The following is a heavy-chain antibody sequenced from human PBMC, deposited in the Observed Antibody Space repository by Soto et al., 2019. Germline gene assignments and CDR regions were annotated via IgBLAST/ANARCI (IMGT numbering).Heavy chain of an antibody. CDR3: ATNPPAVAGPDY. J-gene: IGHJ4*02. CDR2: IIPIFGTA. V-gene: IGHV1-69*13. Sequence: SVKVSCKASGGTFSSYAISWVRQAPGQGLEWMGGIIPIFGTANYAQKFQGRVTITADESTSTAYMELSSLRSEDTAVYYCATNPPAVAGPDYWGQGTLVTVSS. D-gene: IGHD6-19*01. CDR1: GGTFSSYA.